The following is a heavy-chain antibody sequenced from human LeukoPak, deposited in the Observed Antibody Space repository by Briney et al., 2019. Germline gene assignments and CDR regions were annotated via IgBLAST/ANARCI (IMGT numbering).Heavy chain of an antibody. D-gene: IGHD4-23*01. CDR3: AKGPWTTVDDNWFDP. V-gene: IGHV3-9*01. J-gene: IGHJ5*02. CDR1: GFTFDDYA. Sequence: GSSLRLFCAASGFTFDDYAMHWVRQAPGKGLEWVLGISWNSGSIGYADSVKGRFTISRDNAKNSLYLQMNSLRAEDTALYYCAKGPWTTVDDNWFDPWGQGTLVTVSS. CDR2: ISWNSGSI.